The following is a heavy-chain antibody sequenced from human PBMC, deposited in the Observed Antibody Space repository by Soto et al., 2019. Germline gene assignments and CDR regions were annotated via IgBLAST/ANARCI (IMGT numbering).Heavy chain of an antibody. J-gene: IGHJ4*02. V-gene: IGHV3-30-3*01. Sequence: QVQLVESGGGVVQPGRSLRLSCAASGFTFSSYAMHWVRQAPGKGLEWVAVISYDGSNKYYADSVKGRVTISRDNSKNTLYLQMNSLRAEDTAVYYCARDGYYYGSGSYSDFDYWGQGTLDTVSS. CDR2: ISYDGSNK. D-gene: IGHD3-10*01. CDR1: GFTFSSYA. CDR3: ARDGYYYGSGSYSDFDY.